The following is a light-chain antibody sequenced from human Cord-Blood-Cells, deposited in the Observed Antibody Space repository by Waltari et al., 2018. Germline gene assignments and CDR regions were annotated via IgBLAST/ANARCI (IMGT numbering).Light chain of an antibody. J-gene: IGLJ2*01. Sequence: SYELTQPPSVSVSPGQTARITCSGDALPKQSAYCYQQKPGQAPVLVIYKDSERPSGIPERFSGSSSGTTVTLTISGVQAEDEADYYCQSADSSGTVVFGGGTKLTVL. V-gene: IGLV3-25*03. CDR1: ALPKQS. CDR2: KDS. CDR3: QSADSSGTVV.